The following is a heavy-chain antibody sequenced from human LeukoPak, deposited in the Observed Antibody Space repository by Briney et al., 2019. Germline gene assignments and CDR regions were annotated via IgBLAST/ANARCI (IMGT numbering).Heavy chain of an antibody. Sequence: GGSLRLSCAASGFTFTNYAMYWVRQAPGKGLESVSAVSGRDDSTYYADSVKGRFTISRDTSKNTLYLQMNSLRAEDTAVYYCAKWGDYDILTGYYDPDYWGQGTLVTVSS. J-gene: IGHJ4*02. CDR3: AKWGDYDILTGYYDPDY. CDR2: VSGRDDST. D-gene: IGHD3-9*01. CDR1: GFTFTNYA. V-gene: IGHV3-23*01.